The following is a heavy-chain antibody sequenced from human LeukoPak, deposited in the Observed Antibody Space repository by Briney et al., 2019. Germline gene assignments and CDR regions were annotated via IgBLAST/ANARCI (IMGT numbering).Heavy chain of an antibody. CDR1: GFTVGSKY. D-gene: IGHD1-7*01. CDR3: ARVARGLELRD. CDR2: IYSGGST. J-gene: IGHJ4*02. V-gene: IGHV3-53*01. Sequence: GGSLRLSCAASGFTVGSKYMSWVRQAPGKGLEWVSVIYSGGSTYYADSVKGRFTISRDNSKNTLYLQMNSLRAEDTAVYYCARVARGLELRDWGQGTLVTVSS.